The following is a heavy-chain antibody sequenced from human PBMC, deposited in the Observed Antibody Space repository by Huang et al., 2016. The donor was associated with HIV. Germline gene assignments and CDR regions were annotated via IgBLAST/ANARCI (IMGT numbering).Heavy chain of an antibody. V-gene: IGHV4-30-4*08. CDR2: IYDRGST. Sequence: QVQLQESGPGLVKPSQTLSLTCTVSGGSISSGGYYWSWIRQPPGKGMEWIGYIYDRGSTYYNPSLKSRVTISVDTSKNQVSLKLSSVTAADTAVYYCARDTDGGRTFDIWGQGTMVTVSS. D-gene: IGHD2-2*02. J-gene: IGHJ3*02. CDR3: ARDTDGGRTFDI. CDR1: GGSISSGGYY.